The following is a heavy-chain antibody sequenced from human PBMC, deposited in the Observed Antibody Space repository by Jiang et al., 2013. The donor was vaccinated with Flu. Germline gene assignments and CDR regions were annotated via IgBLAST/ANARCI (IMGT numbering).Heavy chain of an antibody. D-gene: IGHD1-26*01. J-gene: IGHJ6*01. CDR3: AKDRYGSYRGRYYGMDV. CDR1: GFTFSSYA. Sequence: RLSCAASGFTFSSYAMSWGPPGLQGRGLEWVSAISGNSGSTYYADSVKGRFTISRDNSKNTLHLQMNSLRAEDTAVYYCAKDRYGSYRGRYYGMDV. CDR2: ISGNSGST. V-gene: IGHV3-23*01.